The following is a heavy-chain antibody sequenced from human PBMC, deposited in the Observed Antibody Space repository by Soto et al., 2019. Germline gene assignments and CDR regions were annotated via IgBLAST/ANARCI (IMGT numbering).Heavy chain of an antibody. CDR2: IIPIFGTA. CDR3: ARDRELGRVAFFDY. V-gene: IGHV1-69*13. D-gene: IGHD6-13*01. CDR1: GGTFSSYA. Sequence: SVKVSCKASGGTFSSYAISWVRQAPGQGLEWMGGIIPIFGTANYAQKFQGRVTITADESTSTAYMELSSLRSEDTAVYYCARDRELGRVAFFDYWGQGTLVTVSS. J-gene: IGHJ4*02.